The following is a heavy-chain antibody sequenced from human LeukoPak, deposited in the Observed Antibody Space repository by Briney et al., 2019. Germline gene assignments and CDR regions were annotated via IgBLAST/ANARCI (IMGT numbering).Heavy chain of an antibody. CDR3: ARGHVGYYYDSSGERGWFDP. J-gene: IGHJ5*02. CDR2: ISAYNGNT. Sequence: ASVKVSCKASGYTFTSYGISWVRQAPGQGLEWMGWISAYNGNTNYAQKFQGRVTITADKSTSTAYMELGSLRSEDTAVYYCARGHVGYYYDSSGERGWFDPWGQGTLVTVSS. V-gene: IGHV1-18*01. CDR1: GYTFTSYG. D-gene: IGHD3-22*01.